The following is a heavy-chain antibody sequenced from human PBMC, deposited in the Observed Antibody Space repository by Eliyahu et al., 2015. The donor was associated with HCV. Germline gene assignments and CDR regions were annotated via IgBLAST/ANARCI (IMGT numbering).Heavy chain of an antibody. J-gene: IGHJ4*01. CDR3: AKEGSSDHYNPPDY. CDR2: TNQDGNKK. Sequence: EVELVESGGGXVQPGGSLXXXCAAXGFAFDXRWMGWVRQTPGKGLECVATTNQDGNKKIYVDSVKGRFTISRDNARSSLYLQMNSLRVEDTAIYYCAKEGSSDHYNPPDYWGHGVLVTVSS. V-gene: IGHV3-7*05. D-gene: IGHD2-2*01. CDR1: GFAFDXRW.